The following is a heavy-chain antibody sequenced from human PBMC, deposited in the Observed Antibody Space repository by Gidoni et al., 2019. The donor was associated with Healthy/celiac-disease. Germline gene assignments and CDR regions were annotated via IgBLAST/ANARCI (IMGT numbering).Heavy chain of an antibody. CDR3: ARVDPTMARAYFDY. Sequence: QVQLVQSGAEVKKPGASEKVSCKASGYTFTSYAMHWVRQAPGQMLEWMGWINAGNGNTKYSPKFKGRVTITRDTSASTAYMELSSLRSEDTAVYYCARVDPTMARAYFDYWGQGTLVTVSS. CDR1: GYTFTSYA. D-gene: IGHD3-10*01. CDR2: INAGNGNT. J-gene: IGHJ4*02. V-gene: IGHV1-3*01.